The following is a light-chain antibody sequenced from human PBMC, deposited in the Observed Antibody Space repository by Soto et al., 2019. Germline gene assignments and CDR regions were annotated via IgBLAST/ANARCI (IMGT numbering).Light chain of an antibody. CDR2: DTT. CDR3: LQHKSHPWT. Sequence: HVAQSPSPMSASAWDRETVTXRVSLNIREELDWYQQKPGKAPTXXIYDTTIFHSRVPSSFSGHRSRPAFTPALPSLQSEALATHFCLQHKSHPWTFSPGTKVDI. J-gene: IGKJ1*01. V-gene: IGKV1-17*01. CDR1: LNIREE.